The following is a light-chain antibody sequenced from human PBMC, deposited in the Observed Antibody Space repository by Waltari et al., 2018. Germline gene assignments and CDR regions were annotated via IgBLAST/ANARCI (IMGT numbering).Light chain of an antibody. CDR1: DSNIGKNP. V-gene: IGLV1-44*01. J-gene: IGLJ1*01. CDR2: NNN. CDR3: ASWHNSMNAYV. Sequence: QSVLTQPPSVSGAPGQRVPISCSGSDSNIGKNPVTWYQQLPGTAPRFLISNNNQRPSGVPDRFSGSKSGTSASLAISGLQSEDEADYYCASWHNSMNAYVFGTGTKVTVL.